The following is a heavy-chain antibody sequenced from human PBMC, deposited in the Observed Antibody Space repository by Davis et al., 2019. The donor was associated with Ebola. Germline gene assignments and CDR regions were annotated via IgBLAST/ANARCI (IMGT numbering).Heavy chain of an antibody. J-gene: IGHJ2*01. CDR1: GFTFGDYA. V-gene: IGHV3-49*04. Sequence: GESLKISCTAPGFTFGDYAMSWVRQAPGKGLEWVGFIRSKAYGGTTEYAASVKGRFTISRDDSKSIAYLQMNSLKTEDTAVYYCTRAASSGWYARWYFDLWGRGTLVTVSS. CDR2: IRSKAYGGTT. CDR3: TRAASSGWYARWYFDL. D-gene: IGHD6-19*01.